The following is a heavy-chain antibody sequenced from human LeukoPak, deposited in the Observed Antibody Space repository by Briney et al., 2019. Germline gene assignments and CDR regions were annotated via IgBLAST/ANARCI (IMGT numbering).Heavy chain of an antibody. Sequence: GGSLRLSCAASGFTFSSYAMSWVRQAPGKGLEWVSYISSSGSTIYYADSVKGRFTISRDNAKNSLYLQMNSLRAEDTAVYYCARDFSRYSSSWPYYFDYWGQGTLVTVSS. J-gene: IGHJ4*02. D-gene: IGHD6-13*01. CDR1: GFTFSSYA. V-gene: IGHV3-48*04. CDR3: ARDFSRYSSSWPYYFDY. CDR2: ISSSGSTI.